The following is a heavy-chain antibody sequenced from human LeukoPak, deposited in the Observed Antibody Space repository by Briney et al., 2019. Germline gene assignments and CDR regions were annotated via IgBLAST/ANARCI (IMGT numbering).Heavy chain of an antibody. D-gene: IGHD4-17*01. Sequence: ASVKISCKVSGYTFTDYYMHWVQQAPGKGLEWMGLVDPEDGETIYAEKSQGRVTITADTSTDTAYMELSSLRSEDTAVYYCATLTTVTTAYADYWSQGTLVTVSS. J-gene: IGHJ4*02. CDR1: GYTFTDYY. V-gene: IGHV1-69-2*01. CDR3: ATLTTVTTAYADY. CDR2: VDPEDGET.